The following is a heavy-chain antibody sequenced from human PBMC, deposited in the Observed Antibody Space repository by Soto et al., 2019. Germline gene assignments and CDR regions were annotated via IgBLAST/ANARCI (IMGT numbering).Heavy chain of an antibody. CDR3: ARGSYYYYGMDV. CDR2: TYYRSKWYN. CDR1: GDSVSSNSAA. J-gene: IGHJ6*02. V-gene: IGHV6-1*01. Sequence: SQTLSLTCVISGDSVSSNSAAWNWISQSPSRGLEWLGRTYYRSKWYNDYAVSVKSRITINPDTSKNQFSLQLNSVTPEDTAVYYCARGSYYYYGMDVWGQGTTVTVSS.